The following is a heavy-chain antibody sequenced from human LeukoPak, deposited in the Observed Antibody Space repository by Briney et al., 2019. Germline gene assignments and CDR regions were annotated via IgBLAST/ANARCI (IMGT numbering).Heavy chain of an antibody. CDR1: GGSFSGYY. CDR2: INHRGST. CDR3: ASRYEFYDFWSGYYSVGQFDP. V-gene: IGHV4-34*01. J-gene: IGHJ5*02. D-gene: IGHD3-3*01. Sequence: SETLSLTCVVYGGSFSGYYWSWIRQPPGKGLEWIGEINHRGSTNYNPSLKSRVTISVDTSKNQFSLKLSSVTAADTAVYYCASRYEFYDFWSGYYSVGQFDPWGQGTLVTVSS.